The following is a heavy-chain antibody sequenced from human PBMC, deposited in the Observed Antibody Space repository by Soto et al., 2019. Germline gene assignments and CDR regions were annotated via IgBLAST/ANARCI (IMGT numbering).Heavy chain of an antibody. V-gene: IGHV3-33*01. D-gene: IGHD2-15*01. CDR2: MWYDGSNT. CDR1: GFTFSTYG. Sequence: QVQLVESGGGVVQPGRSLRLSCAASGFTFSTYGMHWVRQAPGKGLEWVAGMWYDGSNTYYADSVKGRFTISTDNSKNTLYLQMNSLRAEDTAVYYCARDGWVVVAGLDYWGQGTLVTVSS. CDR3: ARDGWVVVAGLDY. J-gene: IGHJ4*02.